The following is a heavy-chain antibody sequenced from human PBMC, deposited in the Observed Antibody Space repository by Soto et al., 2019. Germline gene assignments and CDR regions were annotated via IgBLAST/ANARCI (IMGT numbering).Heavy chain of an antibody. CDR1: GFTFSSCT. J-gene: IGHJ6*02. V-gene: IGHV3-21*01. D-gene: IGHD2-15*01. CDR2: ISPSTSHI. CDR3: SGCSGGACHQNYGMDV. Sequence: EVHLVESGGGLVKPGGSLRLSCAVSGFTFSSCTMNWVRQAPGKGLEWVSSISPSTSHIYYADSVKGRFTISRDNAKNALVLQMNGLRAEDTAVYYCSGCSGGACHQNYGMDVWGQGTTVTVS.